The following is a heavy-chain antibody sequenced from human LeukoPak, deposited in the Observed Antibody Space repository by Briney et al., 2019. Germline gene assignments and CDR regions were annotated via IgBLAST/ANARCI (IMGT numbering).Heavy chain of an antibody. Sequence: GESLKISCAASGFTFSSYAMSWVRQAPGKGLEWVSAISGSGGSTYYADSVKGRFTISRDNSKNTLYLQMNSLRAEDTAVYYCAKGRCSGGSCLRYYYYMDVWGKGTTVTVSS. V-gene: IGHV3-23*01. D-gene: IGHD2-15*01. CDR2: ISGSGGST. J-gene: IGHJ6*03. CDR3: AKGRCSGGSCLRYYYYMDV. CDR1: GFTFSSYA.